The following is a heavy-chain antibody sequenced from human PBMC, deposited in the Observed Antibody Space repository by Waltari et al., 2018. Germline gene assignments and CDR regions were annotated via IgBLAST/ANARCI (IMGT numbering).Heavy chain of an antibody. V-gene: IGHV3-74*01. J-gene: IGHJ4*02. CDR2: SNSDGSST. Sequence: EVQLVESGGGLVQPGGSLRLSCAASGFTFSSYWMHWVRQAPGKGLVWGSRSNSDGSSTSYADSVKGRFTISRDNAKNTLYLQMNSLRAEDTAVYYCARDPGTGAFLDYWGQGTLVTVSS. CDR3: ARDPGTGAFLDY. D-gene: IGHD3-10*01. CDR1: GFTFSSYW.